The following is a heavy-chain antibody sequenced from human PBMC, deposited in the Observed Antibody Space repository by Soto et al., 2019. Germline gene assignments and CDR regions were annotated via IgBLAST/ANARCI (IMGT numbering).Heavy chain of an antibody. CDR1: GFTLSDHY. CDR2: SRNKVNSYTT. Sequence: EVQLVEAGGGLVQPGGCLRLSCAASGFTLSDHYMDWVRQAPGKGLEWVGRSRNKVNSYTTEYAASVKGRFTISRDDSTNSLNLQMNNQKTEDTAVYYCTRGGADPPCFHHLDVWGQGTTVNVSS. CDR3: TRGGADPPCFHHLDV. D-gene: IGHD2-15*01. V-gene: IGHV3-72*01. J-gene: IGHJ6*02.